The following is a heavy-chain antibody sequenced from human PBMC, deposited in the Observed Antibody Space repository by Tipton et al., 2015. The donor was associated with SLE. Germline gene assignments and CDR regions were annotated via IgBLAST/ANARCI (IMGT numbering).Heavy chain of an antibody. CDR3: ARDRITESATSFYFDF. CDR1: GYSFINYG. J-gene: IGHJ4*02. CDR2: ISPRNGHA. V-gene: IGHV1-18*01. D-gene: IGHD2-15*01. Sequence: QLVQSGGEVKRPGASVKVSCKASGYSFINYGIAWVRQAPGQGPEWMGWISPRNGHANYAQRLQGRVSISTDASTNTAYMELRSLRSDDTAVYYCARDRITESATSFYFDFWGQGTLVTVSS.